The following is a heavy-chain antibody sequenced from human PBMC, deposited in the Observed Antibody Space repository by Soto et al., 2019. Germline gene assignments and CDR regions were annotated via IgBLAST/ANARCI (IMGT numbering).Heavy chain of an antibody. D-gene: IGHD1-7*01. CDR3: TRQAELPFYCYGMDV. CDR1: GFTFSGSA. CDR2: IRSKANSYAT. V-gene: IGHV3-73*02. J-gene: IGHJ6*02. Sequence: EVQLVKSGGGLVQPGGSLKLSCAASGFTFSGSAMHWVRQASGKGLEWVGRIRSKANSYATAYAASVKGRFTISRDDSKTTAYLQMNSLKTEDTAVYYCTRQAELPFYCYGMDVWGQGTTVTVSS.